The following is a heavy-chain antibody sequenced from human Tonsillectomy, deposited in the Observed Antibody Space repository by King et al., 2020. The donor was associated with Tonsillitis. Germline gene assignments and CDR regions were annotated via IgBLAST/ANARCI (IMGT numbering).Heavy chain of an antibody. CDR1: GFTFSRYT. V-gene: IGHV3-30-3*01. CDR2: ISYDGSKK. J-gene: IGHJ6*02. Sequence: HVQLVESGGGVVQPGRSLRLSCVVSGFTFSRYTIHWVRQAPGKGLEWVAVISYDGSKKYYGDSVKGRFTISRDNSKKTLYLQMNRLRAEDTAVYYCAREVGDEYYYYGMDVWGQGTTVTVSS. D-gene: IGHD3-10*01. CDR3: AREVGDEYYYYGMDV.